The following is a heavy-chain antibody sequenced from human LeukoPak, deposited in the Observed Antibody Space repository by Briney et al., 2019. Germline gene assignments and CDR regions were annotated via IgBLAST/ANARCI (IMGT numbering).Heavy chain of an antibody. CDR3: ANSIVAAGTYSMDV. CDR2: ISGSGDST. Sequence: SGGSLRLSCAASGFTFSSSGMSWVRQAPGKGLEWVSTISGSGDSTYYADSVKGRFTIFRDNSKNTLYLQMNSLRAEDTAVYYCANSIVAAGTYSMDVWGKGTPVTVSS. J-gene: IGHJ6*03. V-gene: IGHV3-23*01. D-gene: IGHD6-13*01. CDR1: GFTFSSSG.